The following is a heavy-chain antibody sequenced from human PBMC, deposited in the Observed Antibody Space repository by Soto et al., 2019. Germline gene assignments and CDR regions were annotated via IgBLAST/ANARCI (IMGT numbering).Heavy chain of an antibody. Sequence: ASVMVSCNASGYTFTGYYMHWVRKAPGQGLEWVGWINPNSGGTNYAQKVQGWVTMTSDTSISTAYMELSRLRSDDKTVYSCARASHIVVVVAALWGGFDIWGQVTMVT. V-gene: IGHV1-2*04. D-gene: IGHD2-15*01. J-gene: IGHJ3*02. CDR3: ARASHIVVVVAALWGGFDI. CDR2: INPNSGGT. CDR1: GYTFTGYY.